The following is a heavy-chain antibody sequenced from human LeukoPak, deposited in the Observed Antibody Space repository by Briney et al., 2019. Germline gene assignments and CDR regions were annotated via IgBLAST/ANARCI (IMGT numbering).Heavy chain of an antibody. CDR3: ARVTPGAIYYYMDV. V-gene: IGHV3-21*01. Sequence: GGSLRLSCAASGFTFSSYSMNWVRQAPGKGLEWVSSISSSSSYIYYADSVKGRFTISRDNAKNSLYLQMNSLRAEDTAVYYCARVTPGAIYYYMDVWGKGTTVTISS. CDR2: ISSSSSYI. D-gene: IGHD5-18*01. J-gene: IGHJ6*03. CDR1: GFTFSSYS.